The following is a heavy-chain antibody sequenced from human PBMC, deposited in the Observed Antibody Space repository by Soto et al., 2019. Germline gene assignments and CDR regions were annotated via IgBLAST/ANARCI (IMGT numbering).Heavy chain of an antibody. CDR3: ARENSYPYFDY. V-gene: IGHV3-53*01. CDR2: IYSSGST. J-gene: IGHJ4*02. Sequence: PGGSLRLSCAASGFTVSSNYMSWVRQAPGKGLQWVSVIYSSGSTYYADSVKGRFTISRDNSKDTLYLQMNSLRVEDTAVYYRARENSYPYFDYWGQGTQVTVSS. D-gene: IGHD5-18*01. CDR1: GFTVSSNY.